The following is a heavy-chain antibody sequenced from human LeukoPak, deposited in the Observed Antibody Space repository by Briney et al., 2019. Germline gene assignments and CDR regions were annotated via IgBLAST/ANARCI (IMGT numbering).Heavy chain of an antibody. CDR3: ARVRAELELAAAGISRVNWFDP. Sequence: GASVKVSCKASGYTFNIYGITWVRQAPGQGLEWMAWINPYKGNTNYAQNLQGRVTLATDTSTSTAYMELRSLRSDDTAVYYCARVRAELELAAAGISRVNWFDPWGQGTLVTVSS. V-gene: IGHV1-18*01. D-gene: IGHD6-13*01. CDR1: GYTFNIYG. J-gene: IGHJ5*02. CDR2: INPYKGNT.